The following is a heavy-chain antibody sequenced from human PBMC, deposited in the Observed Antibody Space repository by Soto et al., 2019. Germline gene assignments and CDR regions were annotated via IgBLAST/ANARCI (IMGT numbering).Heavy chain of an antibody. V-gene: IGHV3-21*01. J-gene: IGHJ3*02. CDR3: ARPKGGAYDI. D-gene: IGHD3-16*01. Sequence: GGSLRLSCEASGFSINSYTMNWVRQAPGKGLEWVSSIGSYSSYMFYADSVKGRFTISRDNAKNSLYLQMNSLRAEDTAVYYCARPKGGAYDIWGQGTMVTVSS. CDR2: IGSYSSYM. CDR1: GFSINSYT.